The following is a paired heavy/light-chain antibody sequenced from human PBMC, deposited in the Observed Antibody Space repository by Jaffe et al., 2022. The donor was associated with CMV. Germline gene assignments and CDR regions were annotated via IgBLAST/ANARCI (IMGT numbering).Light chain of an antibody. CDR1: SLRNYY. Sequence: SELTQDPAVSVALGQTVRITCQGDSLRNYYASWYQQKPGQAPILVIYGKNNRPSGIPDRFSGSSSGNTASLTITGAQAEDEADYYCNSRDRSGNLPFGGGTKLTVL. J-gene: IGLJ2*01. CDR2: GKN. CDR3: NSRDRSGNLP. V-gene: IGLV3-19*01.
Heavy chain of an antibody. CDR1: GFSLRTSGVG. Sequence: QITLKESGPTLVKPTQTLTLTCTFSGFSLRTSGVGVGWIRQPPGKALEWLAVIYWDDDKRYSPSLKSRLTITKDTSKNQVVLTMTNMDPVDTATYFCAQRLFVSGSGWFDPWGQGTLVTVSS. D-gene: IGHD2-15*01. J-gene: IGHJ5*02. V-gene: IGHV2-5*02. CDR2: IYWDDDK. CDR3: AQRLFVSGSGWFDP.